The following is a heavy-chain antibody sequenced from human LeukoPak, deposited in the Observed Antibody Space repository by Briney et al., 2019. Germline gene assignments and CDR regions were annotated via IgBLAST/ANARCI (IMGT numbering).Heavy chain of an antibody. Sequence: SETLSLTCTVSGGSISSYYWSWIRQPPGKGLEWIGYIYYSGSTNYNPSLKSRVTILVDTSKNLFSLKLPSVTAADTAVYFCARGPPYAPGVLDVWGKGTTVTISS. CDR2: IYYSGST. J-gene: IGHJ6*04. V-gene: IGHV4-59*08. CDR1: GGSISSYY. CDR3: ARGPPYAPGVLDV. D-gene: IGHD7-27*01.